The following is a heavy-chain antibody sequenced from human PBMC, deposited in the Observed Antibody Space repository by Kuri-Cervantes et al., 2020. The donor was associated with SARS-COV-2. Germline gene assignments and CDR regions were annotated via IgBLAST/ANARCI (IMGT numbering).Heavy chain of an antibody. Sequence: LRLSCTVSGGSISSGGYYWSWIRQPPGKGLEWIGYIYHSGSTYYNPSLKSRVTISVDRSKNQFSLKLSSVTAADTAVYYCARAPGRDCSSTSCYRVPDYYYMDVWGKGTTVPSP. CDR3: ARAPGRDCSSTSCYRVPDYYYMDV. CDR1: GGSISSGGYY. V-gene: IGHV4-30-2*01. CDR2: IYHSGST. J-gene: IGHJ6*03. D-gene: IGHD2-2*01.